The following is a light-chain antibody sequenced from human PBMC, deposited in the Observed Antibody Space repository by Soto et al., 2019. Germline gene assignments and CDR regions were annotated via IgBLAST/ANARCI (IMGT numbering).Light chain of an antibody. V-gene: IGKV1-12*01. J-gene: IGKJ4*01. CDR2: TAS. CDR1: QGISSW. Sequence: DIQMTQSPSSVSASVGDRVTITCRARQGISSWLAWYQQKPGKAPNLLIHTASSLQSGVPSRFSGSGAGTDFTLTIISVQPEDFASEYCQQANSFRLTFGGGTKVEIK. CDR3: QQANSFRLT.